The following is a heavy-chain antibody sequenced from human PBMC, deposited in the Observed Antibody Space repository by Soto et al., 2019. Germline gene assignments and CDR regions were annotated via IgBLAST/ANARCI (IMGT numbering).Heavy chain of an antibody. D-gene: IGHD2-2*01. V-gene: IGHV3-23*01. CDR1: GFTFSSCA. J-gene: IGHJ4*02. CDR3: AKEYCSSTSCYGGFGY. CDR2: ISGSGGRT. Sequence: GGSLSLSCAASGFTFSSCAMRWVRKAPEKGLEWVSGISGSGGRTFYEDSVKGRFTISRDNSKNTLNLQMNSLRDEDTAVYYCAKEYCSSTSCYGGFGYWGQGTLVTVSS.